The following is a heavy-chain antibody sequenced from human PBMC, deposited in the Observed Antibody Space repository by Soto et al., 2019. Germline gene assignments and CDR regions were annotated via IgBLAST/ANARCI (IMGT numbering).Heavy chain of an antibody. CDR2: ISYDGNNK. CDR3: ARDGVSSAEYTWKYGTYVDY. D-gene: IGHD1-7*01. J-gene: IGHJ4*02. Sequence: QVQLVESGGGVVQPGRSLRLSCAASGFTYSTYTMHWVRQAPGKGLEWVAVISYDGNNKFYADSVKGRFTISRDSTKQKLYLQINSLRTDDPAMYYCARDGVSSAEYTWKYGTYVDYWGQGALVTVSS. CDR1: GFTYSTYT. V-gene: IGHV3-30-3*01.